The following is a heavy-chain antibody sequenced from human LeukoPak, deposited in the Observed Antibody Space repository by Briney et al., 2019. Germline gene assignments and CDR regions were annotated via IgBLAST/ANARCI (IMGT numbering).Heavy chain of an antibody. CDR2: VRYDGSNT. J-gene: IGHJ4*02. CDR1: GFTFSSYG. D-gene: IGHD3-3*01. Sequence: PGGSLRLSCAASGFTFSSYGMHWVRQAPGKGLGWVAFVRYDGSNTYYADSVKGRFTISRDNSKNTLYLQMNSLRAEDTAVYYCAKDRSGNFDYWGQGTLVTVSS. CDR3: AKDRSGNFDY. V-gene: IGHV3-30*02.